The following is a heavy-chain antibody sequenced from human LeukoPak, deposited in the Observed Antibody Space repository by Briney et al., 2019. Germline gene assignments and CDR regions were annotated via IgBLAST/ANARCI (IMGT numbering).Heavy chain of an antibody. CDR1: GFTFSGSA. V-gene: IGHV3-73*01. CDR3: TGDSGTYNWFDP. J-gene: IGHJ5*02. CDR2: IDKEDKGWAT. Sequence: GGSLRLSCAASGFTFSGSAIRWVRQSSGKGLEWVCQIDKEDKGWATANAYAASVEGRFTISRDDSINTAYLQMKSLKTEDTALYYCTGDSGTYNWFDPWGQGTLVTVSS. D-gene: IGHD1-26*01.